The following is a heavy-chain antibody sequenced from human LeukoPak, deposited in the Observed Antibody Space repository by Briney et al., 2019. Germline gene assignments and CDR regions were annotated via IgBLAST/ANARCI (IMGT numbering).Heavy chain of an antibody. CDR2: IRSSSNYI. Sequence: GGSLRLSCAASGFTFSSYNMNWVRQAPGEGLEWVSSIRSSSNYIYYADSVKGRFTISGDNAKNSLYLQMNSLRTEDAAVYYCARVPSTGYFDYWGQGTLVTVSS. J-gene: IGHJ4*02. V-gene: IGHV3-21*01. CDR1: GFTFSSYN. CDR3: ARVPSTGYFDY. D-gene: IGHD2-8*02.